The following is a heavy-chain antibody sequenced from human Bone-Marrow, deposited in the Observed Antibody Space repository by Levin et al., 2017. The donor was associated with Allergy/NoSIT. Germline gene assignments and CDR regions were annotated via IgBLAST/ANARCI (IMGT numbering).Heavy chain of an antibody. V-gene: IGHV3-23*01. CDR2: ITGSGGST. CDR3: AKEEDYYGSGSYRAPSDY. D-gene: IGHD3-10*01. CDR1: GFTFSSYA. J-gene: IGHJ4*02. Sequence: GESLKISCAASGFTFSSYAMSWVRQAPGKGLEWVSAITGSGGSTYYADSVKGRFTISRDNSKNTLYLQMNSLRAEDTAVYYCAKEEDYYGSGSYRAPSDYWGQGTLVTVSS.